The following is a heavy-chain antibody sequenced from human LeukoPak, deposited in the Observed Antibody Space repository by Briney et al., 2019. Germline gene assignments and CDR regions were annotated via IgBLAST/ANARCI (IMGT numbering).Heavy chain of an antibody. CDR3: ARGYYGSGSHCCHMDV. D-gene: IGHD3-10*01. V-gene: IGHV4-34*01. CDR1: VGSFSGYY. CDR2: INHSGST. J-gene: IGHJ6*03. Sequence: TSETLSLTCAVYVGSFSGYYWSWIRQPPGKGLEWVGEINHSGSTNYNSSLKSRVTISADTSKNQFSLKLSSVTAADTAVHYCARGYYGSGSHCCHMDVWGKGTTITVS.